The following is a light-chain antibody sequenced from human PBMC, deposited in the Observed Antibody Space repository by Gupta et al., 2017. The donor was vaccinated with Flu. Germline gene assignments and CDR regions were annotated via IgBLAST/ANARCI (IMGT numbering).Light chain of an antibody. V-gene: IGKV1D-12*01. CDR1: HGISTG. Sequence: DLQMNQSPASVSAAVGGRVVVTCRACHGISTGLAWYQQKPGKAPKLLMHSASTLISGVPSRFSGTGSETELVLAIACLQPEYVATYYCQQADSLPRSVGHGTKVEI. CDR2: SAS. CDR3: QQADSLPRS. J-gene: IGKJ1*01.